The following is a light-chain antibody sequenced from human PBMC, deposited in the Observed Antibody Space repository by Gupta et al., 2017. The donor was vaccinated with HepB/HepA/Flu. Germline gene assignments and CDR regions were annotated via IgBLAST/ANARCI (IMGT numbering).Light chain of an antibody. V-gene: IGKV1-5*03. CDR1: QSINSW. J-gene: IGKJ4*01. Sequence: DTQMTQSPSTLSASIGDRVTITCRASQSINSWLAWYQQKPGKAPKFLINKASTLESGVPSRFSGSRSGTEFTLTISSLQPEDFATYYCQQDDNSPLTFGTGTKVEIK. CDR2: KAS. CDR3: QQDDNSPLT.